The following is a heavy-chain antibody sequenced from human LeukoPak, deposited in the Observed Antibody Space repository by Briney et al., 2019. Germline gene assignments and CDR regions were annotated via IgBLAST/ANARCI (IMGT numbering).Heavy chain of an antibody. Sequence: GESLKISFQGSGYRFTNYWIGWVRPMPGKGLEWMGIIYPGDSDTIYSPSFQGQVTISADKSISTAYLQWSSLKASDTASYYCARRAEAAAGDYWGQGTLVTVSS. D-gene: IGHD6-13*01. J-gene: IGHJ4*02. V-gene: IGHV5-51*01. CDR1: GYRFTNYW. CDR2: IYPGDSDT. CDR3: ARRAEAAAGDY.